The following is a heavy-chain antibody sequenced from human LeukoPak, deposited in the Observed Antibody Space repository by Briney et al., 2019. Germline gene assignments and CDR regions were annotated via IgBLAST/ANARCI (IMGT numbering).Heavy chain of an antibody. CDR3: AREPVPGVPNYFDY. CDR1: GFTFSSYG. CDR2: IWYDGSNK. J-gene: IGHJ4*02. Sequence: PGRSLRLSCAASGFTFSSYGVHGVRQAPGRGGVGGAVIWYDGSNKYCADSVKGRFTISRDNSKNTLYLQMNSLRAEDTAVYYCAREPVPGVPNYFDYWGQGTLVTVSS. D-gene: IGHD3-3*01. V-gene: IGHV3-33*01.